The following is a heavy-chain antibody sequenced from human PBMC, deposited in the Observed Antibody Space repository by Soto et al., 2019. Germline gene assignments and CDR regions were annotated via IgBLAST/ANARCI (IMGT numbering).Heavy chain of an antibody. D-gene: IGHD4-17*01. J-gene: IGHJ6*02. Sequence: SVKVSCKASGCTFSSYAISWVRQAPGQELEWMGGIIPIFGTANYAQKFQGRVTITADESTSTAYMELSSLRSEDTAVYYCARSYYVDSIYYYYYGMDVWGQGTTVTVSS. CDR2: IIPIFGTA. CDR3: ARSYYVDSIYYYYYGMDV. CDR1: GCTFSSYA. V-gene: IGHV1-69*13.